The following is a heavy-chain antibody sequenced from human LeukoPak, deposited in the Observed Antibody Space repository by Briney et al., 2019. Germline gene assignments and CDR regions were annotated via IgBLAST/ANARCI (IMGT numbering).Heavy chain of an antibody. CDR1: GYTFTSYG. Sequence: ASVKVSCKASGYTFTSYGISWVRQAPGQGLEWMGWISAYNGNTNYAQKLQGRVTMTTDTSTNTAYMELRSLRSDDTAVYYCARHTMVRGVIIIPFDYWGQGTLVTVSS. V-gene: IGHV1-18*01. CDR3: ARHTMVRGVIIIPFDY. J-gene: IGHJ4*02. CDR2: ISAYNGNT. D-gene: IGHD3-10*01.